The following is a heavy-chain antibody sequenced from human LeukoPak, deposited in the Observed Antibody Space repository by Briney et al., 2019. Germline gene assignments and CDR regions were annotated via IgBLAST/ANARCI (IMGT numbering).Heavy chain of an antibody. Sequence: PSETLSLTCAVSGYSISSGYYWGWIRQPPGKGLEWIGSIYHSGSTYYNPSLKSRVTISVDTSKNQFSLKLSSVTAADTAVYYCARPTEYSCAFDAFDIWGQGTMVTVSS. CDR1: GYSISSGYY. J-gene: IGHJ3*02. CDR2: IYHSGST. CDR3: ARPTEYSCAFDAFDI. D-gene: IGHD5-18*01. V-gene: IGHV4-38-2*01.